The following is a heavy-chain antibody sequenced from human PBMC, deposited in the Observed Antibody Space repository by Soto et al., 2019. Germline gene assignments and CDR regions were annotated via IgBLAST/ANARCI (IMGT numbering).Heavy chain of an antibody. Sequence: PGGSLRLSCAASGFTFSSYAMHWVRQAPGKGLEWVAVISYDGSNKYYADSVKGRFTISRDNSKNTLYLQMNSLRAEDTAVYYCASGDPRIRFLEWFLPGGMDVWGQGTTVTVSS. D-gene: IGHD3-3*01. CDR3: ASGDPRIRFLEWFLPGGMDV. J-gene: IGHJ6*02. CDR1: GFTFSSYA. V-gene: IGHV3-30-3*01. CDR2: ISYDGSNK.